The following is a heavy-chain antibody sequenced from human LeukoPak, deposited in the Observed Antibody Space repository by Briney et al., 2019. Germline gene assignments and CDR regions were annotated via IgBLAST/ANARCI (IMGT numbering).Heavy chain of an antibody. CDR2: IYHSGST. CDR1: GGSISSSNW. V-gene: IGHV4-4*02. Sequence: KPSETLSLTCAVSGGSISSSNWWSWVRQPPGKGLEWIGEIYHSGSTNYNPSLKSRVTISVDKSKNQFSLKLSSVTAADTAVYYCARDGTRYYDFWSGYIHSNNWFDPWGQGTLVTVSS. D-gene: IGHD3-3*01. CDR3: ARDGTRYYDFWSGYIHSNNWFDP. J-gene: IGHJ5*02.